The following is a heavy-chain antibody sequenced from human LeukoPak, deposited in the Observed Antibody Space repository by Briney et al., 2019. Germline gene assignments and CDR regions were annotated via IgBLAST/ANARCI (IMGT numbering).Heavy chain of an antibody. CDR3: AKPHVIANWYYFFY. V-gene: IGHV3-30*18. CDR2: ISSEGSNK. J-gene: IGHJ4*02. Sequence: GRALRLSHADSVFTLSTYGIQWVRQAPRRGREGVEVISSEGSNKFYADSAKDRCPNSREESKNTLHLQVNSLKRSNPALYFVAKPHVIANWYYFFYSGEGDLVTVSS. CDR1: VFTLSTYG. D-gene: IGHD3-10*01.